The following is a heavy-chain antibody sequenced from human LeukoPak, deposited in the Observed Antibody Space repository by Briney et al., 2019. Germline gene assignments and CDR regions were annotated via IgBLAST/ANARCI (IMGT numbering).Heavy chain of an antibody. D-gene: IGHD6-13*01. CDR2: IKEDGSTK. CDR3: AREGKGSSWTYYYYYMDV. V-gene: IGHV3-7*01. Sequence: GGSLRLSCAASGFTFSHSWMTWVRQAPGKGLEWVADIKEDGSTKLYVDSVKGRFTISRDNARNSLYLQMNSLRAEDTAVYYCAREGKGSSWTYYYYYMDVWGKGTTVTISS. CDR1: GFTFSHSW. J-gene: IGHJ6*03.